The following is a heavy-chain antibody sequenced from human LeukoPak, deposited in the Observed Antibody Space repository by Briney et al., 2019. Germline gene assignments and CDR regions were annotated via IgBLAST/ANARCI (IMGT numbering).Heavy chain of an antibody. CDR2: ISSSGSTI. D-gene: IGHD6-19*01. CDR1: GFTFSSYE. J-gene: IGHJ4*02. CDR3: AKGSGYSSGWSDFDY. Sequence: PGGSLRLSCAASGFTFSSYEMNWVRQAPGKGLEWVSYISSSGSTIYYADSVKGRFTISRDNSKNTLYLQMNSLRAEDTAVYYCAKGSGYSSGWSDFDYWGQGTLVTVSS. V-gene: IGHV3-48*03.